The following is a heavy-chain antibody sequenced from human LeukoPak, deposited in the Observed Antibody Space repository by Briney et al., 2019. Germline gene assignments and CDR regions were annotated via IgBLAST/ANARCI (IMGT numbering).Heavy chain of an antibody. CDR3: ARTSTYGFVDY. J-gene: IGHJ4*02. D-gene: IGHD3-10*01. CDR1: GFTFSSYG. Sequence: GGSLRLSSAASGFTFSSYGMHWVRQAPGKGLEWVAVIWYDGSNKYYADSVKGRFTISRDNSKNTLYLQMNSLRAEDTAVYYCARTSTYGFVDYWGQGTLVTVSS. V-gene: IGHV3-33*01. CDR2: IWYDGSNK.